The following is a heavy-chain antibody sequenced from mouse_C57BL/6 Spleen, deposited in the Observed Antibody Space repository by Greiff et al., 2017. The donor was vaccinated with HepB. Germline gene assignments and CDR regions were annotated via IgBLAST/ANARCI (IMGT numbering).Heavy chain of an antibody. D-gene: IGHD1-1*01. CDR3: ARGDYGSTLDY. V-gene: IGHV1-80*01. CDR1: GYAFSSYW. Sequence: VQGVESGAELVKPGASVKISCKASGYAFSSYWMNWVKQRPGKGLEWIGQIYPGDGDTNYNGKFKGKATLTADKSSSTAYMQLSSLTSEDSAVYFCARGDYGSTLDYWGQGTTLTVSS. CDR2: IYPGDGDT. J-gene: IGHJ2*01.